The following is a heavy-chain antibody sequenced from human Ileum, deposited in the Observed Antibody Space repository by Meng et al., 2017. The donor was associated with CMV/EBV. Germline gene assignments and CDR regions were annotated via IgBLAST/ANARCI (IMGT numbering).Heavy chain of an antibody. J-gene: IGHJ4*02. D-gene: IGHD2-2*01. Sequence: FSVGMYALAWVGLAPGEWLEWIWVIRGGESVTYYANSVKGRFTISRDNSKNILYLQMNSLRVEDTAVYYCAKDTDGTAVMSYFDHWGQGALVTVSS. CDR2: IRGGESVT. V-gene: IGHV3-23*01. CDR1: FSVGMYA. CDR3: AKDTDGTAVMSYFDH.